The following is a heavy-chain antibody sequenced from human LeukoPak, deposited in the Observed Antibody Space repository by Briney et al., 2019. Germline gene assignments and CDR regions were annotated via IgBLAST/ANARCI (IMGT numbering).Heavy chain of an antibody. V-gene: IGHV1-8*01. J-gene: IGHJ5*02. Sequence: ASVKVSCKASGYTFTTYDINWVRQATGQGLEWMGWMNPNSGNTGYAQKFQGRVTMTRNTSISTAYVELGSLRSEDTAVYYCARGPNKSDGGNSGSAWFDPWGQGTLVTVSS. CDR1: GYTFTTYD. D-gene: IGHD4-23*01. CDR3: ARGPNKSDGGNSGSAWFDP. CDR2: MNPNSGNT.